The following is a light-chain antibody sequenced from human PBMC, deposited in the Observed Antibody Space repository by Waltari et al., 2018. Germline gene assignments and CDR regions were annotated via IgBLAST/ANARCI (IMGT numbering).Light chain of an antibody. CDR1: QKINGY. CDR2: GAS. J-gene: IGKJ5*01. V-gene: IGKV1-39*01. Sequence: DIQMTQSPSSLSASVGHRVTITCRAGQKINGYLNWYQHKPGKAPKLLIYGASNLQTGVPSRFSGSESGTDFTLTINSLQPEDFATYFCQQTYSTPGITFGQGTRLEI. CDR3: QQTYSTPGIT.